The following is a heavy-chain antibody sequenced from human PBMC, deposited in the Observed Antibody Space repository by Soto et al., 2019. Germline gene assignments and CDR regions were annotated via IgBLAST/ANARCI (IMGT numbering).Heavy chain of an antibody. D-gene: IGHD1-1*01. V-gene: IGHV1-69*13. CDR3: ARVPELSRLERVPGRYGMDV. CDR2: IIPIFGTA. CDR1: GGTFSSYA. J-gene: IGHJ6*02. Sequence: SVKVSCKASGGTFSSYAISWVRQAPGQGLEWMGGIIPIFGTANYAQKFQGRVTITADESTSTAYMELSSLRSEDTAVYYCARVPELSRLERVPGRYGMDVWGQGTTVTVSS.